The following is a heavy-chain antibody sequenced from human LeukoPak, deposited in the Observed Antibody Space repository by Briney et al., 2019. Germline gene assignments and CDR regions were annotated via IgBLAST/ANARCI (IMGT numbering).Heavy chain of an antibody. J-gene: IGHJ3*02. CDR3: ARHSHSSGWYLYAFDI. Sequence: PSETLSLTCTVSGGSISSSSYYWGWIRQPPGKGLECIGSIYYRGSTYYNPSLKCRVTISVDTSKNQFSLKLSSVTAAETAVYYCARHSHSSGWYLYAFDIWGQGTMVTVSS. V-gene: IGHV4-39*01. D-gene: IGHD6-19*01. CDR2: IYYRGST. CDR1: GGSISSSSYY.